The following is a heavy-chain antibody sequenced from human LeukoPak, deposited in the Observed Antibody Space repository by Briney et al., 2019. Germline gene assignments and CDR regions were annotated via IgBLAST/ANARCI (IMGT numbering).Heavy chain of an antibody. CDR3: AKDVSDFWSGSPYYYYGMDV. CDR2: ISGSGGST. D-gene: IGHD3-3*01. CDR1: GFTFSSYA. Sequence: GGSLRLSCAASGFTFSSYAMSWVRQAPGKGLEWVSAISGSGGSTYYADSVKGRFTISRDNSKNTLYLQMNSLRAEDTAVYYCAKDVSDFWSGSPYYYYGMDVWGQGTTVTVSS. J-gene: IGHJ6*02. V-gene: IGHV3-23*01.